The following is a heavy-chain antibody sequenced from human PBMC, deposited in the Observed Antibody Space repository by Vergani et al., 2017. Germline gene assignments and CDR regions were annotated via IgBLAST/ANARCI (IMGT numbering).Heavy chain of an antibody. D-gene: IGHD5-12*01. CDR1: GFTFNHYA. CDR3: AKANPRNSGYDYLYYNHAMAV. J-gene: IGHJ6*02. V-gene: IGHV3-23*01. CDR2: ISGSGGST. Sequence: EVQLLESGGDLVQPGGSLRLSCAASGFTFNHYAMNWVRQAPGKGLEWVSGISGSGGSTYYAGSVKGRFTISRDSSKNTLYLQMNSLSAGDTAVYYCAKANPRNSGYDYLYYNHAMAVWGQGTTVTVAS.